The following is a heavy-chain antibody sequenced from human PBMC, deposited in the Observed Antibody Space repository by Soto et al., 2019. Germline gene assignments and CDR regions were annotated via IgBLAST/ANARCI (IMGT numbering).Heavy chain of an antibody. D-gene: IGHD6-6*01. CDR1: GGTFSSYA. CDR3: ARWYSSSSDLYSDGMDV. CDR2: ISAYNGNT. J-gene: IGHJ6*02. V-gene: IGHV1-18*01. Sequence: ASVKVSCKASGGTFSSYAISWVRQAPGQGLEWMGWISAYNGNTNYAQKLQGRDNMTTDTSTSTAYMEPRSLRSDDTAVYYCARWYSSSSDLYSDGMDVWGQGTTVTVSS.